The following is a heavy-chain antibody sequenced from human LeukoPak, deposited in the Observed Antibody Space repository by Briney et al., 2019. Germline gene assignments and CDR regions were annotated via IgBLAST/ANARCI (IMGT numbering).Heavy chain of an antibody. CDR1: GFTFGDYA. CDR2: ISSSSSYI. V-gene: IGHV3-21*01. CDR3: ASQTIYGAFDI. D-gene: IGHD4-17*01. Sequence: GGSLRLSCIASGFTFGDYAMSWVRQAPGKGLEWVSSISSSSSYIYYADSVKGRFTISRDNAKNSLYLQMNSLRAEDTAVYYCASQTIYGAFDIWGQGTMVTVSP. J-gene: IGHJ3*02.